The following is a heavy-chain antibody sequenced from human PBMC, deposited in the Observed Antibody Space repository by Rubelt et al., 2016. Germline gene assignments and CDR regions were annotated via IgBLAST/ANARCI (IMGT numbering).Heavy chain of an antibody. CDR3: ARYPGRWLVQYYFDY. D-gene: IGHD6-19*01. V-gene: IGHV4-34*01. Sequence: QVQLQQWGAGLLKPSETLSLTCAVYGGSFSGYYWSWIRQPPGKGQEWIGEINHSGSTNSNPARKSRVTISVDTSTNQFARKLSCVTAADTAVYYCARYPGRWLVQYYFDYWGQGTLVTVSS. J-gene: IGHJ4*02. CDR2: INHSGST. CDR1: GGSFSGYY.